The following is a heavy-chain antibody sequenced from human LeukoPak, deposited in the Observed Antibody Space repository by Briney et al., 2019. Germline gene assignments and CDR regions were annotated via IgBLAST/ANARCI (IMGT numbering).Heavy chain of an antibody. D-gene: IGHD5-18*01. CDR2: ISSSCSTI. CDR1: GFTFSDYY. V-gene: IGHV3-11*01. Sequence: GGSLRLSCAASGFTFSDYYMSWIRQAPGKGLEWVSYISSSCSTIYYADSVKGRFTISRDNAKNSLYLQMNSLRAEDTAVYYCWAQDTNGRDAFDIWGQGTMVTVSS. J-gene: IGHJ3*02. CDR3: WAQDTNGRDAFDI.